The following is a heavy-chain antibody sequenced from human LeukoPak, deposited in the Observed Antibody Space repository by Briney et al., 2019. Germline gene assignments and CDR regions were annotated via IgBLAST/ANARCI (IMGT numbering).Heavy chain of an antibody. CDR3: TRDVYYHSGGDH. CDR1: GFTFSSYA. J-gene: IGHJ4*02. D-gene: IGHD3-22*01. V-gene: IGHV3-23*01. CDR2: ISGGGATTYYA. Sequence: GGSLRLSCAASGFTFSSYAMSWVRQSPGKGLEWVSAISGGGATTYYAYYADSVKGRFTISRDNSKNTLYLQMSSLRAEDTALYYCTRDVYYHSGGDHWGQGTLVTVSS.